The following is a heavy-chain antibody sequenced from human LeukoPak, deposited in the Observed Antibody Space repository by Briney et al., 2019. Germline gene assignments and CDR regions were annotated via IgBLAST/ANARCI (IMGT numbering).Heavy chain of an antibody. V-gene: IGHV3-21*01. J-gene: IGHJ4*02. D-gene: IGHD6-19*01. CDR1: GFTFSSHS. CDR2: ISSSSGFI. CDR3: ARDPYSSGWHGADH. Sequence: PGGSLRLSCAASGFTFSSHSMNWVRQAPGKGLEWVSSISSSSGFIYYADSVKGRFTISGDNTKSSLYLQMNSLRAEDTAVYYCARDPYSSGWHGADHWGQGTLVSVSS.